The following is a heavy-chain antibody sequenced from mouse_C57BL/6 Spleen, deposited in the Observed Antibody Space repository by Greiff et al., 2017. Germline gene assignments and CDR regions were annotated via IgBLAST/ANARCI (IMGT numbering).Heavy chain of an antibody. V-gene: IGHV1-54*01. CDR2: INPGSGGT. CDR1: GYAFTNYL. CDR3: ARRSNYDAMDY. J-gene: IGHJ4*01. Sequence: QVQLQQSGAELVRPGTSVKVSCKASGYAFTNYLIEWVKQRPGQGLEWIGVINPGSGGTNYNEKFKGKATLTADKPSSTAYMQLSSLTSEDSAVYFCARRSNYDAMDYWGQGTSVTVSS. D-gene: IGHD2-5*01.